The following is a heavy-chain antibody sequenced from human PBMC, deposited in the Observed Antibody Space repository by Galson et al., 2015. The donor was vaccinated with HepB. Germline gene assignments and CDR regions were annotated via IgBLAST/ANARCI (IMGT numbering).Heavy chain of an antibody. D-gene: IGHD3-10*01. CDR2: ISYDGSNT. CDR1: GFTFSSYG. V-gene: IGHV3-30*18. CDR3: AKEIYYYDSGSYYLGSGQGDV. J-gene: IGHJ6*04. Sequence: SLRLSCAASGFTFSSYGIHWVRQAPGKGLEWVAVISYDGSNTKYADSVKGRFTISRDNSKNTLYLQMNSLRAEDTAVYYCAKEIYYYDSGSYYLGSGQGDVWGKGTTVTVSS.